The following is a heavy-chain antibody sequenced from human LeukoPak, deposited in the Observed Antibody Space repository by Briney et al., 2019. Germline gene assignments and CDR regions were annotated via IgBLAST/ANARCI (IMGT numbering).Heavy chain of an antibody. CDR1: GLTFSDSY. CDR2: INPDGSVG. Sequence: GGSLRLSCAASGLTFSDSYMTWVRQAPGRGLEWVAIINPDGSVGSYVDSVRGRFTISRDNAGNSLFLQMNNLRAEDTALYFCARDPHYGALDYWGQGTLVTVSS. V-gene: IGHV3-7*01. CDR3: ARDPHYGALDY. D-gene: IGHD3-16*01. J-gene: IGHJ4*02.